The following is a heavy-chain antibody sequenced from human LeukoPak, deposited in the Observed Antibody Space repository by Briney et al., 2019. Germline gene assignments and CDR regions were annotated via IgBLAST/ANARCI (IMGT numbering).Heavy chain of an antibody. CDR2: ISFDGSHK. J-gene: IGHJ4*02. CDR3: ARDSRLQFIN. CDR1: AFTFSSYG. V-gene: IGHV3-30*03. Sequence: GGSLRLSCAASAFTFSSYGMHWVRQAPGKGLEWVAVISFDGSHKYYADSVKGRFTISRDNAKNSLYLQMNSLRAEDTAVYYCARDSRLQFINWGQGTLVTVSS. D-gene: IGHD5-24*01.